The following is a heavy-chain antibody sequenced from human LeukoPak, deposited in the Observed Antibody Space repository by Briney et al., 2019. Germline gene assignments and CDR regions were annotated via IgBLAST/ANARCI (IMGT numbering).Heavy chain of an antibody. CDR3: ARPRDIKNGHFAY. CDR1: GYSFTSYW. D-gene: IGHD2-15*01. J-gene: IGHJ4*02. Sequence: GESLKISCKGSGYSFTSYWISWVRQMPGKGLEWMGIIYPGDSDTRYSPSFQGQVTISADKSISTAYLQWSSLKASDTAMYYCARPRDIKNGHFAYWGQGTLVTVSS. V-gene: IGHV5-51*01. CDR2: IYPGDSDT.